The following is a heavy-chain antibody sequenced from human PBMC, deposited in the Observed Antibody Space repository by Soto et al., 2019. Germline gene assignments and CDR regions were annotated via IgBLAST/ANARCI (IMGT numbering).Heavy chain of an antibody. CDR3: ARHLATVPIAVAGTYFDY. J-gene: IGHJ4*02. D-gene: IGHD6-19*01. Sequence: QLQLQESGPGLVKPSETLSLTCTVSGGSISSSSYYWGWIRQPPGKGLEWIGSIYYSGSTYYNPSLKSRVTISVDTSKNQFSLKLSSVTAADTAVYYCARHLATVPIAVAGTYFDYWGQGTLVTVSS. CDR2: IYYSGST. V-gene: IGHV4-39*01. CDR1: GGSISSSSYY.